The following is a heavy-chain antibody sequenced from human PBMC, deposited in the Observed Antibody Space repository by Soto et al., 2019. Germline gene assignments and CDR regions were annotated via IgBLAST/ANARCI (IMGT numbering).Heavy chain of an antibody. J-gene: IGHJ6*02. CDR1: GFTFSSYG. V-gene: IGHV3-33*01. Sequence: GGSLRLSCAASGFTFSSYGMHWVRQAPGKGLEWVAVMWYDGSNKYYADSVKGRFTISRDNSKNTLYLQMNSLRAEDTAVYYCSGSEQLVEGYYYYGMDVWGQGTTVTVSS. CDR3: SGSEQLVEGYYYYGMDV. CDR2: MWYDGSNK. D-gene: IGHD6-6*01.